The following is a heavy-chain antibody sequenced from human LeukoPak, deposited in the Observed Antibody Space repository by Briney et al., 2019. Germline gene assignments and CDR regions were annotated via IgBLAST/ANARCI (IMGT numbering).Heavy chain of an antibody. CDR2: ISWNSGSI. CDR3: AKDMGYACCSSTSWDY. V-gene: IGHV3-9*03. J-gene: IGHJ4*02. CDR1: GFTFDDYA. Sequence: GGSLRLSCAASGFTFDDYAMHWVRQAPGKGLEWVSGISWNSGSIGYADSVKGRFTISRDNAKNSLYLQMNSLRAEDMALYYCAKDMGYACCSSTSWDYWGQGTLVTVSS. D-gene: IGHD2-2*01.